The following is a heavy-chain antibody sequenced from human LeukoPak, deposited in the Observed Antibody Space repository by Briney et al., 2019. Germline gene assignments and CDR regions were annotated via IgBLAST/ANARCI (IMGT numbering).Heavy chain of an antibody. CDR1: GGSISSSSYY. D-gene: IGHD3-10*01. CDR3: ARDSTMVRGHFDY. Sequence: SETLSLTCTVSGGSISSSSYYWGWIRQPPGKGLEWIGSIYYSGSTYYNPSLKSRVTISVDTSKNQFSLKLSPVTAADTAVYYCARDSTMVRGHFDYWGQGTTVTVSS. CDR2: IYYSGST. J-gene: IGHJ4*03. V-gene: IGHV4-39*02.